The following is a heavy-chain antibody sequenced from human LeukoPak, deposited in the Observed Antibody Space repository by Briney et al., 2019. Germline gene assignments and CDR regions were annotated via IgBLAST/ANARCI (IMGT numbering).Heavy chain of an antibody. Sequence: GGSLRLSCAASGFTFSSYSMNWVRQAPGKGLEWVSSISSGSSYIYYADSVKGRFTISRDNAKNSLYLQMNSMRAEDTAVYCCARGRDCSSTNSYLVDYWGQGTLVTVSS. D-gene: IGHD2-2*01. J-gene: IGHJ4*02. CDR1: GFTFSSYS. V-gene: IGHV3-21*01. CDR2: ISSGSSYI. CDR3: ARGRDCSSTNSYLVDY.